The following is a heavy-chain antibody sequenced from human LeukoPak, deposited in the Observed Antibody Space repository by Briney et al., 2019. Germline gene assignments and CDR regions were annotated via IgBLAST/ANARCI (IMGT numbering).Heavy chain of an antibody. CDR3: AREYCSGGNCAGGFYFDL. J-gene: IGHJ2*01. Sequence: PGGSLRLSCAASGFTFSNYDFHWVRQAAGKGLEWVSAISVVGGTYYSGSVKGRFIISRESAKNSLYLQMNSLKDGDTAVYYCAREYCSGGNCAGGFYFDLWGRGTPVTVSS. V-gene: IGHV3-13*01. D-gene: IGHD2-15*01. CDR2: ISVVGGT. CDR1: GFTFSNYD.